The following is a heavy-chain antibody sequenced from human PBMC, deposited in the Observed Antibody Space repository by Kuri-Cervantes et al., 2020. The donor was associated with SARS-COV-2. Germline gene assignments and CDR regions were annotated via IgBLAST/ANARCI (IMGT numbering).Heavy chain of an antibody. D-gene: IGHD2/OR15-2a*01. J-gene: IGHJ3*02. CDR3: ARGLTTAAFDI. V-gene: IGHV3-21*01. CDR2: ISSSSSYI. Sequence: GESLKISCAASGFTFSSYSMNWVRQAPGKGLEWVSSISSSSSYIYYADSVKGRFTIPRDNSKNTLYLQMNSLRAEDTAVYYCARGLTTAAFDIWGQGTMVTVSS. CDR1: GFTFSSYS.